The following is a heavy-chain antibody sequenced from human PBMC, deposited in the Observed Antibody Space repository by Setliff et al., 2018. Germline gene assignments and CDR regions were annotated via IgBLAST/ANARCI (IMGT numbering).Heavy chain of an antibody. CDR3: ARVPNFWSGYLDY. J-gene: IGHJ4*02. D-gene: IGHD3-3*01. CDR2: INHSGST. Sequence: LSLTCAVYGGSFSGYYWSWIRQPPGKGLEWIGEINHSGSTNYNPSLKSRVTISVDTSKNQFSLKLSSVTAAATAVYYCARVPNFWSGYLDYWGQGTLVTVS. CDR1: GGSFSGYY. V-gene: IGHV4-34*01.